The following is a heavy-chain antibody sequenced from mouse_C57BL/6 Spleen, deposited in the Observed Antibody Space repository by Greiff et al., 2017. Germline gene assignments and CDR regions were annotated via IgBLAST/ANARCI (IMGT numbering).Heavy chain of an antibody. V-gene: IGHV1-52*01. J-gene: IGHJ1*03. CDR3: AREDGSRNWYFDV. CDR1: GYTFTSYW. CDR2: IDPSDSET. Sequence: QVQLKQPGAELVRPGSSVKLSCKASGYTFTSYWMHWVKQRPIQGLEWIGNIDPSDSETHYNQKFKDKATLTVDKSSSTAYMQLSSLTSEDSAVYYCAREDGSRNWYFDVWGTGTTVTVSS. D-gene: IGHD1-1*01.